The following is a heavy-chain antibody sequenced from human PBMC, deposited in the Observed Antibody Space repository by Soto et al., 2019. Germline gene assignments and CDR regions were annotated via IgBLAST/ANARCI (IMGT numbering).Heavy chain of an antibody. Sequence: EVQLVESGGGLAQPGGSLRLSCVASGFTFTTYWMSWVRQAPGKGLEWVANIRQDGGAQYYVDSVMGRFTISRDNAKNSVYLQMDSLRAEATAVYYCVRGGHGSGSYLGSYWGQGILVTVSS. J-gene: IGHJ4*02. CDR1: GFTFTTYW. V-gene: IGHV3-7*03. CDR2: IRQDGGAQ. CDR3: VRGGHGSGSYLGSY. D-gene: IGHD3-10*01.